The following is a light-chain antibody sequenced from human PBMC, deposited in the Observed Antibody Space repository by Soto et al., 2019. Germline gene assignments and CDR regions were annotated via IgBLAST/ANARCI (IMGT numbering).Light chain of an antibody. CDR2: VGTGGIVG. CDR1: SGYSNYK. V-gene: IGLV9-49*01. Sequence: QSVVTQPPSASASLGASVTLTCTLSSGYSNYKVDWYQQRPGKGPRFVMRVGTGGIVGSKGDGIPDRFSVLGSGLNRYLTIKNSQEEDESDYHCGADHGSGSNFVFVVFGGGTKLTVL. CDR3: GADHGSGSNFVFVV. J-gene: IGLJ2*01.